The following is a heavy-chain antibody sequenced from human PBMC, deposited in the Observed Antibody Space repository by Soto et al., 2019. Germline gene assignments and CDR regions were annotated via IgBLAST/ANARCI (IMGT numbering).Heavy chain of an antibody. V-gene: IGHV3-7*03. CDR3: ARGEEMAGQYYYYYYGMDV. CDR2: IKQDGSEK. CDR1: GFTFSSYW. D-gene: IGHD6-19*01. J-gene: IGHJ6*02. Sequence: GSLRLSCAASGFTFSSYWMRGVRQAPGKGLEWVANIKQDGSEKYYVDSVKGRFTISRNNAKNSLYLQMNSLRAEDTAVYYCARGEEMAGQYYYYYYGMDVWGQGTTVTVSS.